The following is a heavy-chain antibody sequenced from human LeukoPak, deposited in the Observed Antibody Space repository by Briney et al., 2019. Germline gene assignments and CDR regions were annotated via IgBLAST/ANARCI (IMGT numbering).Heavy chain of an antibody. CDR3: AAGWGAATHGFDY. CDR2: IIPILGIA. V-gene: IGHV1-69*04. J-gene: IGHJ4*02. CDR1: GGTFSSYA. D-gene: IGHD2-15*01. Sequence: SVKFSCKASGGTFSSYAISWVRQAPGQGLEWMGRIIPILGIANYAQKFQGRVTITADKSTSTAYMELSSLRSEDTAVYYCAAGWGAATHGFDYWGQGTLVTVSS.